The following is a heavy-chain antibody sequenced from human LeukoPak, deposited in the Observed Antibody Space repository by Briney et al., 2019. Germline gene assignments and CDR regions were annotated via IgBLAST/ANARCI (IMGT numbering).Heavy chain of an antibody. CDR2: ISYDGSNK. D-gene: IGHD5-18*01. CDR3: AKERIQLWGGVFWFDP. CDR1: GFTFSSYG. V-gene: IGHV3-30*18. Sequence: GGSLRLSCAASGFTFSSYGMHWVRQAPGKGLEWVAVISYDGSNKYYADSVKSRFTISRDNSKNTLYLQMNSLRAEDTAVYYCAKERIQLWGGVFWFDPWGQGTLVTVSS. J-gene: IGHJ5*02.